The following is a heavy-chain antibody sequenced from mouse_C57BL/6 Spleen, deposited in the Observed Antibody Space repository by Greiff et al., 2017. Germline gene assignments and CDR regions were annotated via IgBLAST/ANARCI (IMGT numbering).Heavy chain of an antibody. V-gene: IGHV1-55*01. D-gene: IGHD4-1*01. J-gene: IGHJ4*01. CDR2: IYPGSGST. Sequence: QVQLQQPGAELVKPGASVKTSCKASGYTFTSYWITWVKQRPGQGLEWIGDIYPGSGSTNYNEKFKSKATLTVDTSSSTAYMQLSSLTSEDSAVHYCARDWDRYAMDYWGQGTSVTVSS. CDR3: ARDWDRYAMDY. CDR1: GYTFTSYW.